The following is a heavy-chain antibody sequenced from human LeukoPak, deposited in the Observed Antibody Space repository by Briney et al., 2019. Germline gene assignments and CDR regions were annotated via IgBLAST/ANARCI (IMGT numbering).Heavy chain of an antibody. D-gene: IGHD3-9*01. CDR1: GYSFNIYW. J-gene: IGHJ2*01. Sequence: GESLKISCKDSGYSFNIYWIAWVRQMPEKGLEWMGIIYPGDSDTRYSPSFQGQVTISADKSISTAYLQWSSLKASDTAMYYCARRAFDYWYFDLWGRGTLVTVSS. V-gene: IGHV5-51*01. CDR2: IYPGDSDT. CDR3: ARRAFDYWYFDL.